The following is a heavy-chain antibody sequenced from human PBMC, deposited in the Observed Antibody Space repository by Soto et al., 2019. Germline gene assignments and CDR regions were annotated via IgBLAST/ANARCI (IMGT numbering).Heavy chain of an antibody. CDR1: GFTFTTYY. D-gene: IGHD3-22*01. CDR2: IDPSGGST. J-gene: IGHJ4*02. CDR3: ARVPYDTTGYYAF. Sequence: QVRLVQSGAEVKKTGASVRISCKTSGFTFTTYYIHWVRQAPGQGLEWMGMIDPSGGSTTYAQKFQGRITMTSDMSTSTVYMELSSLRSEDTAVYYCARVPYDTTGYYAFWGQGPLVTVSS. V-gene: IGHV1-46*01.